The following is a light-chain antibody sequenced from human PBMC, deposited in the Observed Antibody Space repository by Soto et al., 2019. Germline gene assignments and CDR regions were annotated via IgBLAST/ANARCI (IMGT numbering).Light chain of an antibody. V-gene: IGKV1-39*01. CDR1: QSISTY. CDR3: QQSDSTLRT. J-gene: IGKJ1*01. Sequence: DIQMTQSPSSLSASVGDRVTITCRASQSISTYLNWYQQTPGKAPKVLIYAASSLQSGVQSRFSGIGSGTDFTLAISSLQPEDFATYYCQQSDSTLRTFGQGTEVEIK. CDR2: AAS.